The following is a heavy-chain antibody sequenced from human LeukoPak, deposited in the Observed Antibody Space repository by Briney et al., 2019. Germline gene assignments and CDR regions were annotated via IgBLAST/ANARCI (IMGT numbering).Heavy chain of an antibody. Sequence: SETLSLTCTVSGGSISSGSYYWSWIRQPAGKGLEWLGRIYTSGSTNYNPSLKSRVTISVDTSKNQFSLKLSSVTAADTAVYYCARTWTSGYYGLADIWGQGTMVTVSS. J-gene: IGHJ3*02. CDR1: GGSISSGSYY. CDR2: IYTSGST. D-gene: IGHD3-22*01. CDR3: ARTWTSGYYGLADI. V-gene: IGHV4-61*02.